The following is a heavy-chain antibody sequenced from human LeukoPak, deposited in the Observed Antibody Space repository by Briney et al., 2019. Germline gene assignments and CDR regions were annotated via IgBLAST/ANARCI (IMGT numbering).Heavy chain of an antibody. CDR1: GFTFSSYS. CDR2: ISSSSSYI. Sequence: PGGSLRLSCAASGFTFSSYSMNWVRQAPGKGLEWVSSISSSSSYIYYADSVKGRFTISRDNAKNSLYLQMNSLRAEDTAVYYCAREVMTRVTNIWFDPWGQGTLVTVSS. J-gene: IGHJ5*02. D-gene: IGHD4-17*01. CDR3: AREVMTRVTNIWFDP. V-gene: IGHV3-21*01.